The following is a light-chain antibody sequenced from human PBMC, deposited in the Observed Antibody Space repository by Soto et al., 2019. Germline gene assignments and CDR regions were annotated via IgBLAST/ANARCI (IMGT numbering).Light chain of an antibody. J-gene: IGKJ1*01. CDR3: QQYDTTPWT. CDR2: GAS. CDR1: QSIGSNY. V-gene: IGKV3-20*01. Sequence: EIVLTQSPGTLSLSPGERATLFCRASQSIGSNYLAWYQQKPGQGPRLLIYGASTRASGTPDRFSGSGSGTAFTGTAVTLTINRLEPEDSAVYYCQQYDTTPWTFGQGTKVEIK.